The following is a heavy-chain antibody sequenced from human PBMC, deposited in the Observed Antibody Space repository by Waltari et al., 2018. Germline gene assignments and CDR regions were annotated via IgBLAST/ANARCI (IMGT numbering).Heavy chain of an antibody. Sequence: VQLLQSGAGVKKPGASEPVSCKGTGYTFTTYTISWVRQAPGQGLEWMGWISAYNGNSNYAQMLQGRVTMTTDTSTSTAYMELRSLKSDDTAVYYCAKEGDGSGRRGWFDPWGQGTLVTVSS. V-gene: IGHV1-18*01. D-gene: IGHD3-10*01. CDR2: ISAYNGNS. J-gene: IGHJ5*02. CDR1: GYTFTTYT. CDR3: AKEGDGSGRRGWFDP.